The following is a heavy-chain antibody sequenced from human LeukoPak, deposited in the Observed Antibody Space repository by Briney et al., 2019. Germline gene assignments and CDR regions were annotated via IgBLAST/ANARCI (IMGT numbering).Heavy chain of an antibody. CDR3: ARSQSSSLIDY. CDR2: IWYDGSSK. V-gene: IGHV3-33*01. J-gene: IGHJ4*02. CDR1: GFSFSAYG. Sequence: PGGSLRLSCAASGFSFSAYGVHWVRQAPGKGLEWVAVIWYDGSSKDYADSVKGRFTFSRDNSKNTLYLQMNSLIVEDTAVYYCARSQSSSLIDYWGQGTLVTVSS. D-gene: IGHD6-13*01.